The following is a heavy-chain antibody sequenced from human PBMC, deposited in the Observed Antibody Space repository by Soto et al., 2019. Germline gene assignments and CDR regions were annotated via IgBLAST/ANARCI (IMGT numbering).Heavy chain of an antibody. CDR2: ISDRGST. Sequence: EVQLLESGGALVQPGGSLRLSCAASGFTFSNYAMNWVRQAPGKGLEWVSTISDRGSTYYADSVKGRFTISRDNPKNTLYLQMNSLRAEDTAVYYCARDPGGHYCTSTSCLYFCDHWGQGTLVIVSS. CDR3: ARDPGGHYCTSTSCLYFCDH. V-gene: IGHV3-23*01. J-gene: IGHJ4*02. D-gene: IGHD2-2*01. CDR1: GFTFSNYA.